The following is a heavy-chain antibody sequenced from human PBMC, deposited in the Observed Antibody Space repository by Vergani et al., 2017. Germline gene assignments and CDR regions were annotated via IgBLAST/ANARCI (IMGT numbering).Heavy chain of an antibody. J-gene: IGHJ4*02. Sequence: VESGGGLVQPGGSLRLSCAASGFTFSSYGMHWVRQAPGKGLEWVASLKQDGNEKDYVDSVKGRFIISRDNARNSLYLQMNSLRVEDTAIYYCARELVAGTKEIDYWGQGTLVIVSS. D-gene: IGHD6-19*01. CDR1: GFTFSSYG. CDR3: ARELVAGTKEIDY. CDR2: LKQDGNEK. V-gene: IGHV3-7*01.